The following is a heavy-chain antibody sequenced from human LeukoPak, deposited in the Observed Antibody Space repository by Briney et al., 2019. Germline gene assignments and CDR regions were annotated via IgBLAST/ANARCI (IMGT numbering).Heavy chain of an antibody. CDR3: ARDFMGLRYFDWLLFRANWFDP. J-gene: IGHJ5*02. CDR1: GYTFTSYG. Sequence: ASVKVSCKASGYTFTSYGISWVRQAPGQGLEWMGWISAYNGNTNYAQKLQGRVTMTTDTSTSTAYMELRSLRSDDTAVYYCARDFMGLRYFDWLLFRANWFDPWGQGTLVTVSS. D-gene: IGHD3-9*01. V-gene: IGHV1-18*01. CDR2: ISAYNGNT.